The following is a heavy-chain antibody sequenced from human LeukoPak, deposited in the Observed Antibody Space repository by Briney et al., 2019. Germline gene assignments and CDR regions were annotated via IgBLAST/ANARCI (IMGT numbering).Heavy chain of an antibody. CDR3: AREDGGSLDY. J-gene: IGHJ4*02. Sequence: SETLSLTCTVSGGSISSGGYYWSWIRQPPGKGLEWIGRIYTSGSTNYNPSLKSRVTISVDTSKNQFSLKLSSVTAADTAVYYCAREDGGSLDYWGQGTLVTVSS. CDR2: IYTSGST. D-gene: IGHD1-26*01. CDR1: GGSISSGGYY. V-gene: IGHV4-61*02.